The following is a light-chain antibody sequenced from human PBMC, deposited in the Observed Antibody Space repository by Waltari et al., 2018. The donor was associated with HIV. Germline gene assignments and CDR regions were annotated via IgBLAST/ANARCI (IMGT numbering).Light chain of an antibody. Sequence: QSALTQPRSVSGSPGQSVTISCTGTSSDVGVYNFVSWYQQPPGKAPKLMIYDVSKRPSGVPDRFSGSKSGNTASLTISGLQAEDEADYYCCSYAGSYPVVFGGGTKLTVL. V-gene: IGLV2-11*01. J-gene: IGLJ2*01. CDR3: CSYAGSYPVV. CDR1: SSDVGVYNF. CDR2: DVS.